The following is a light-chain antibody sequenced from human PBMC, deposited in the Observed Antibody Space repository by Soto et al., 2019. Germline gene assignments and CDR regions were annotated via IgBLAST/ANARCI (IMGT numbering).Light chain of an antibody. V-gene: IGKV3-20*01. CDR3: QQYGSSPRT. Sequence: EIVLTQSPGTLSLSPGERATLSCRASQSVSSSYLAWYQQKPGQAPRLLIYGASSRATGIPDRFSGSGSGTDFTLTISRLEPADFAVYCCQQYGSSPRTFGQGTKLEIK. CDR1: QSVSSSY. J-gene: IGKJ2*01. CDR2: GAS.